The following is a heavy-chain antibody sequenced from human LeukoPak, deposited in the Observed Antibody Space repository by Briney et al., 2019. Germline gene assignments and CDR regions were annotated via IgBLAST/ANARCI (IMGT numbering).Heavy chain of an antibody. D-gene: IGHD2-21*02. V-gene: IGHV4-39*07. CDR3: AREAYCGGDCPTRDYH. CDR2: IYYSGST. Sequence: SETLSLTCTVSGGSISSSSYYWGWIRQPPGKGLEWIGSIYYSGSTYYNPSLKSRVTISVDTSKNQFSLKLSSVTAADTAVYYCAREAYCGGDCPTRDYHWGQGTLVTVSS. J-gene: IGHJ5*02. CDR1: GGSISSSSYY.